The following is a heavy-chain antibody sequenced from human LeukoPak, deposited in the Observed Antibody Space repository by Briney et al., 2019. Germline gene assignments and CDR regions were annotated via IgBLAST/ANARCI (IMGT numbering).Heavy chain of an antibody. Sequence: SETLSLTCTVSGGSISSYYWSRIRQPPGKGLEWIGYIYYSGSTNYNPSLKSRVTISVDTSKNQFSLKLSSVTAADTAVYYCARHPGYSYGSNWFDPWGQGTLVTVSS. CDR2: IYYSGST. D-gene: IGHD5-18*01. CDR3: ARHPGYSYGSNWFDP. CDR1: GGSISSYY. V-gene: IGHV4-59*01. J-gene: IGHJ5*02.